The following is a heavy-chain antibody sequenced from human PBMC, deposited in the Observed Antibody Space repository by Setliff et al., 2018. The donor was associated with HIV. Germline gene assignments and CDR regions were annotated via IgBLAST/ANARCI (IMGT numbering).Heavy chain of an antibody. D-gene: IGHD2-15*01. CDR1: GFSFSDFW. V-gene: IGHV3-74*01. Sequence: PGGSLRLSCAASGFSFSDFWMHWVRQVPGKGLAWVSRVYSAGTTTTYADSVKGRFTISRDNGKNTLYLQMNGLRVEDTAVYYCAKDGISGGAYPPYYFDYWGHGTLVTVSS. CDR2: VYSAGTTT. CDR3: AKDGISGGAYPPYYFDY. J-gene: IGHJ4*01.